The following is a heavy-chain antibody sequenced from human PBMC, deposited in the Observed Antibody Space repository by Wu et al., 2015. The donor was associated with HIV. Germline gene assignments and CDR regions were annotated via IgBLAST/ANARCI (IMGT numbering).Heavy chain of an antibody. Sequence: QVHLVQFGGEVKKPGASVTVSCKASAYTFTDYYIHWVRQAPGQGLEWMGWINPNSGGTNFAQNFQGRVTMTRDTSITTAYMELSRLTSDDTAVYYCATYGRGMTAGGYWGQGTLVTVSS. CDR3: ATYGRGMTAGGY. J-gene: IGHJ4*02. CDR2: INPNSGGT. D-gene: IGHD2-21*02. V-gene: IGHV1-2*02. CDR1: AYTFTDYY.